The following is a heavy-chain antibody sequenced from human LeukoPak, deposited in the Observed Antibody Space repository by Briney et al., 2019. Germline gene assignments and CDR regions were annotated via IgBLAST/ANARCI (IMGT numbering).Heavy chain of an antibody. J-gene: IGHJ4*02. D-gene: IGHD3-22*01. CDR3: ARRDSYSSGYYYFDY. Sequence: SETLSLTCAVYGGSFSGYYWSWIRQPPGKGLEWIGEINHSGSTNYNPSLKSRVTISVDTSKNQFSLKLSSVTDADTAVYYCARRDSYSSGYYYFDYWGQGTLVTVPS. CDR2: INHSGST. V-gene: IGHV4-34*01. CDR1: GGSFSGYY.